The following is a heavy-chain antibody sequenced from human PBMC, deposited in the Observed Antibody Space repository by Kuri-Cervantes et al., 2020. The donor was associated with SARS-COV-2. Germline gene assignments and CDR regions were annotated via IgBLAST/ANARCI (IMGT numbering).Heavy chain of an antibody. CDR3: ARGYYDSSGYYPLFDY. CDR2: IKQDGSEK. J-gene: IGHJ4*02. Sequence: GESLKISCAASGFTFSSYWMSWARQAPGKGLEWVANIKQDGSEKYYVDSVKGRFTISRDNAKNSLYLQMNSLRAEDTAVYYCARGYYDSSGYYPLFDYWGQGTLVTVSS. CDR1: GFTFSSYW. V-gene: IGHV3-7*01. D-gene: IGHD3-22*01.